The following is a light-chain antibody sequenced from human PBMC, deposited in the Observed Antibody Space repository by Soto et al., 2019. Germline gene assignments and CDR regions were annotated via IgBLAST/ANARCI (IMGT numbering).Light chain of an antibody. J-gene: IGKJ2*01. CDR3: QQYNSYSYT. Sequence: DIQMTQSPSTLSASVGDRVTITCRASQSISSWLAWYQQKPGKAPKLLIYKASSLESGVPSRFSGSGSGADFTLTISSLQPDDFATYYCQQYNSYSYTFDQGTKLEIK. CDR1: QSISSW. V-gene: IGKV1-5*03. CDR2: KAS.